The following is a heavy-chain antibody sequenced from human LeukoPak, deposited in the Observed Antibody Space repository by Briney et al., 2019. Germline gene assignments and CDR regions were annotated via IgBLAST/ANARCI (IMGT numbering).Heavy chain of an antibody. CDR2: ISSSSSYI. Sequence: GGSLRLSCAASGFTFTSYSMNWVRQAPGEGREWVSSISSSSSYIYYADSVKGRFTISRDNAKNSVYLQMNTLRGEDTAVYYCARAGSGLFPARGNSGCLDYWGQGTLVTVSS. CDR1: GFTFTSYS. D-gene: IGHD5-12*01. J-gene: IGHJ4*02. CDR3: ARAGSGLFPARGNSGCLDY. V-gene: IGHV3-21*01.